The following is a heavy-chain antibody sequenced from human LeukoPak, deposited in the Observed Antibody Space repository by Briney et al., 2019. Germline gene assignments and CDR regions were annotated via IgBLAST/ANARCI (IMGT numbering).Heavy chain of an antibody. J-gene: IGHJ4*02. CDR2: INAGNGNT. Sequence: ASVKVSCKASGYTFTSYAMHWVRQAPGQRLEWMGWINAGNGNTKYSQNFQGRVTITRDTSASTAYMELSSLRSEDTAVYYCARDSIWGSGTYGFDYWGQGALVTVSS. CDR3: ARDSIWGSGTYGFDY. V-gene: IGHV1-3*01. CDR1: GYTFTSYA. D-gene: IGHD1-26*01.